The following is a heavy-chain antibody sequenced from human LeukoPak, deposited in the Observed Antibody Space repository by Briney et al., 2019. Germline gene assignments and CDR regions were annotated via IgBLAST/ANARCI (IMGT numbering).Heavy chain of an antibody. V-gene: IGHV3-33*01. CDR3: ARDRWYDGSGYIAAFDY. Sequence: GRSLRLSCEASGFTFSRFGMHWVRQAPGKGLEWVAAIWYDGSNQDYADSVKGRFTISRDNSKNTLYLQVSSLRAEDTAVYYCARDRWYDGSGYIAAFDYWGQGTLVTVS. CDR2: IWYDGSNQ. CDR1: GFTFSRFG. J-gene: IGHJ4*02. D-gene: IGHD3-22*01.